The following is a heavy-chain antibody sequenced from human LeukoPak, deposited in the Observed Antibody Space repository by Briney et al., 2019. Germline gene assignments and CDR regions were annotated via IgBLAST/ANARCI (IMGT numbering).Heavy chain of an antibody. CDR3: ARDPGDYDSSGYLYYFDY. Sequence: GGSLRLSCAASGFTVSSNYMSWVRQAPGKGLEWVSVIYSGGSTYYADSVKGRFTISRDNSKNTLYLQTNSLRAEDTAVYYCARDPGDYDSSGYLYYFDYWGQGTLVTVSS. V-gene: IGHV3-53*01. CDR1: GFTVSSNY. CDR2: IYSGGST. J-gene: IGHJ4*02. D-gene: IGHD3-22*01.